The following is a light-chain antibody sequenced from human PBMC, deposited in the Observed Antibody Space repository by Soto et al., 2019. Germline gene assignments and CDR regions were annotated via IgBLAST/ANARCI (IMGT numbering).Light chain of an antibody. Sequence: EIVLTQSPGILSLSTGERATLSCRASQSISSAYIAWYQQKPGQTPRLLIYGPHTRAAGIPDRFSGSGSGTDFTLTINRLEPEDFAVYCCQQYGSLPITFGQGTRLEVK. CDR1: QSISSAY. CDR3: QQYGSLPIT. CDR2: GPH. V-gene: IGKV3-20*01. J-gene: IGKJ5*01.